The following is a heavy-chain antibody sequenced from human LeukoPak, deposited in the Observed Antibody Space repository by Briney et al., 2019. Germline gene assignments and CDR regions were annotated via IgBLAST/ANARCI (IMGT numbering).Heavy chain of an antibody. J-gene: IGHJ4*02. CDR2: IYYSGST. Sequence: SETLSLTCTVSGGSISSYYWSWIRQPPGKGLEWIGYIYYSGSTNYNPSLKSRVTISVDTSKNQFSLKLSSVTAADTAVYYCARGVGSGYTDYWGQGALVTVSS. V-gene: IGHV4-59*01. D-gene: IGHD3-22*01. CDR3: ARGVGSGYTDY. CDR1: GGSISSYY.